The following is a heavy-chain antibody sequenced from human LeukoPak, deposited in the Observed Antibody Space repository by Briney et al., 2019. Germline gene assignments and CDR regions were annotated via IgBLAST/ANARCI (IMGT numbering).Heavy chain of an antibody. V-gene: IGHV1-2*02. D-gene: IGHD1-26*01. Sequence: GASVKVSCRASGYPFTGYYIHWVRQAPGQGLEWMGWINPDSGVTDHSQQFQGRVTMTRDTSINTAYMEVSSLRFDDTALYYWARHVGATRDLDPWGQGTLVTVSS. CDR2: INPDSGVT. CDR1: GYPFTGYY. CDR3: ARHVGATRDLDP. J-gene: IGHJ5*02.